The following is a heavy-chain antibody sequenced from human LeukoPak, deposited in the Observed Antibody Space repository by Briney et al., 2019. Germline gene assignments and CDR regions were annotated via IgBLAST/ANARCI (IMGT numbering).Heavy chain of an antibody. Sequence: ASVKVSCKASGYTFTSYGISWVRQAPGQGLEWMGWIGAYNGNTNYAQKLQGRVTMTTDTSTSTAYVELRSLRSDDTAVYYCARGNSRRIVVVPAALDYWGQGTLVTVSS. D-gene: IGHD2-2*01. CDR2: IGAYNGNT. CDR1: GYTFTSYG. CDR3: ARGNSRRIVVVPAALDY. J-gene: IGHJ4*02. V-gene: IGHV1-18*04.